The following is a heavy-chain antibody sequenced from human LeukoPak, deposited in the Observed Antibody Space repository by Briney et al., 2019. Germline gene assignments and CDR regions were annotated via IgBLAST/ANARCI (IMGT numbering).Heavy chain of an antibody. Sequence: ASVKVSCKASGYTFTSYGISWVRQAPGQGLEWMGWISAYNGNTNYAQKLQGRVTMTTDKSTSTAYMELSSLRSEDTAVYYCAREMYRGRTLVDPWGQGTLVTVSS. J-gene: IGHJ5*02. V-gene: IGHV1-18*01. CDR3: AREMYRGRTLVDP. CDR2: ISAYNGNT. D-gene: IGHD3-10*01. CDR1: GYTFTSYG.